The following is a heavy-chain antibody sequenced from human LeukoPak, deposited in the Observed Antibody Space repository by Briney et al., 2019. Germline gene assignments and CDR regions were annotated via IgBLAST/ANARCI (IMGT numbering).Heavy chain of an antibody. V-gene: IGHV3-9*01. CDR3: AKDELRVVRGVILY. D-gene: IGHD3-10*01. Sequence: PGGSLRLSCAASGFTFDDYAMHWVRQAPGKGLEWVSGISWNSGSIGYADSVKGRFTISRDNAKNSLYLQMNSLRAEDTALYYCAKDELRVVRGVILYWGQGTLVTVSS. CDR2: ISWNSGSI. CDR1: GFTFDDYA. J-gene: IGHJ4*02.